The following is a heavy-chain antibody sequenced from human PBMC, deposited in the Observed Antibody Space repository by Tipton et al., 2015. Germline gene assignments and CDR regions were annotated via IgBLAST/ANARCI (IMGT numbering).Heavy chain of an antibody. V-gene: IGHV5-51*01. CDR1: GYTFTSYW. Sequence: QLVQSGPEVKKPGESLKISCKGSGYTFTSYWIGWVRQMPGKGLEWMGIINPGDSDTRYSPSLQGQVTFSADKSSNTAYLQWSSLKAADTAMYYCARQLDGGYFYQWGQGTLVTVSS. D-gene: IGHD3-10*01. CDR3: ARQLDGGYFYQ. J-gene: IGHJ1*01. CDR2: INPGDSDT.